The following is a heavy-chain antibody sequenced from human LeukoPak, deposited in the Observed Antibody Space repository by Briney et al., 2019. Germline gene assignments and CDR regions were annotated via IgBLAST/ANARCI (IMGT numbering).Heavy chain of an antibody. CDR2: IYYSGDT. D-gene: IGHD3-10*01. J-gene: IGHJ5*02. V-gene: IGHV4-59*07. CDR1: GGSINGYS. Sequence: SDTLSLTCSVSGGSINGYSWSWIRQPPGKGLEWIGYIYYSGDTNYNPSLKSRVSVSVDTSKKQFSLNLRSVTAADTAVYYCVRGPYGSSISNWFDPWGQGILVAVSS. CDR3: VRGPYGSSISNWFDP.